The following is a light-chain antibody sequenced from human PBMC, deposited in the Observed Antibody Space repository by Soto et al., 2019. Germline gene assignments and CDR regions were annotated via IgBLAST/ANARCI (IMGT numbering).Light chain of an antibody. Sequence: EIVMTQSPSTLSVSPAERATLSCRASQSVSSNLAWYQQKPGEAPTLLIYGAYASSTGIPARFSGSGSGTEFTLTISSLQSEAFAVYYCQPYNNWPFTFGQGTKLEI. V-gene: IGKV3-15*01. J-gene: IGKJ2*01. CDR1: QSVSSN. CDR3: QPYNNWPFT. CDR2: GAY.